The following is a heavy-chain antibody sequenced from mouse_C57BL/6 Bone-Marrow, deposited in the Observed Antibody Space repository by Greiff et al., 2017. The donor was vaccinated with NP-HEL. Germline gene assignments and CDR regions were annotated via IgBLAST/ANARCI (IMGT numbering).Heavy chain of an antibody. Sequence: QVQLQQPGAELVKPGASVKLSCKASGYTFTSYWMHWVKRRPGRGLEWIGRIDPNSGGTKYNEKFKSEATLTVDKPSSTAYMQLSSLTSEDSAVYYCAANWDETDYWGQGTTLTVSS. V-gene: IGHV1-72*01. CDR2: IDPNSGGT. CDR1: GYTFTSYW. D-gene: IGHD4-1*01. J-gene: IGHJ2*01. CDR3: AANWDETDY.